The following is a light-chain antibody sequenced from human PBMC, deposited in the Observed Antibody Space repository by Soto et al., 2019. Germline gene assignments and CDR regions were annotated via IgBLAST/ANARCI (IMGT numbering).Light chain of an antibody. J-gene: IGLJ1*01. V-gene: IGLV2-8*01. Sequence: QSVLTQPPSASGSPVQSVTISCTGTSSDVGDNYVSLYQQHLGKAPKLIIYEVSQRRSGVPDRFSGSQSGNTASLTVSGLQTEDEADYYCSAYEGSNNFVFGSGTKVPVL. CDR1: SSDVGDNY. CDR3: SAYEGSNNFV. CDR2: EVS.